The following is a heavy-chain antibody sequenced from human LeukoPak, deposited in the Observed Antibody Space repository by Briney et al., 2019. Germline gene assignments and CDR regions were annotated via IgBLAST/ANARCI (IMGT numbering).Heavy chain of an antibody. CDR3: AREGGIGYCSSTSCYAGVDY. D-gene: IGHD2-2*01. V-gene: IGHV3-74*01. J-gene: IGHJ4*02. CDR1: GSTFSSYW. CDR2: INSDGSST. Sequence: GGSLRLSCAASGSTFSSYWMHWVRQAPGKGLVWVSRINSDGSSTSYADSVKGQFTISRDNAKNTLYLQMNSLRAEDTAVYYCAREGGIGYCSSTSCYAGVDYWGQGTLVTVSS.